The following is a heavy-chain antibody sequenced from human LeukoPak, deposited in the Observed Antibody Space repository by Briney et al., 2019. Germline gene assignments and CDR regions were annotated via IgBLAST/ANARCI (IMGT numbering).Heavy chain of an antibody. Sequence: SETLSLTCTVSGGSISGYYWNWIRHPAGKGLEWIGRIYSSGSTDYNSSLRSRVTMSVDTSKSQFSLKLTSVTAADTAVYYCAREHRDYEGSGYYVDYWGQGTLVTVSS. CDR1: GGSISGYY. J-gene: IGHJ4*02. D-gene: IGHD3-22*01. CDR3: AREHRDYEGSGYYVDY. V-gene: IGHV4-4*07. CDR2: IYSSGST.